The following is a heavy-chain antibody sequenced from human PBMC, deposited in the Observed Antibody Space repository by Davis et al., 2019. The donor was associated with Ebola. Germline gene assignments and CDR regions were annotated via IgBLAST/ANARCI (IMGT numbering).Heavy chain of an antibody. CDR1: GFTFSSYA. D-gene: IGHD5-12*01. CDR3: AKARGYGGYDIGGYFDY. J-gene: IGHJ4*02. Sequence: GESLKISCATSGFTFSSYAMSWVRQAPGKGLERVSTISGGGGSTYYADSAKGRFTISRDNSKNTLYLRMNSLGAEDTAVYYCAKARGYGGYDIGGYFDYWGQGTLVTVSS. CDR2: ISGGGGST. V-gene: IGHV3-23*01.